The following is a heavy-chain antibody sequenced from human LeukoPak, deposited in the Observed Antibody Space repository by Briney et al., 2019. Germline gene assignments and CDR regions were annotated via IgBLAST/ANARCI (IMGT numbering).Heavy chain of an antibody. CDR2: IKQDGSEK. V-gene: IGHV3-7*03. Sequence: PGGSLRLSCAVSGFTSSSYWMSWIRQAPGKGLEWVANIKQDGSEKYYVDSVKGRLTISRDNAKNSLYLQMNSLRAEDTAVYYCARAPYCIGSSCRFDYWGQGTLVTVSS. CDR3: ARAPYCIGSSCRFDY. D-gene: IGHD2-15*01. J-gene: IGHJ4*02. CDR1: GFTSSSYW.